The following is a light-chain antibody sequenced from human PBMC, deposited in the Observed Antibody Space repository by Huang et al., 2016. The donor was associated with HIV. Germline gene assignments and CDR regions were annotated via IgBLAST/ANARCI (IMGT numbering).Light chain of an antibody. CDR1: QSILYTSMNKNY. CDR2: CAS. V-gene: IGKV4-1*01. CDR3: QQYYSAPYT. Sequence: DIVMTQSPDSLAVSLCERATIHCKSSQSILYTSMNKNYLTRYQQKPRQQPKLLMYCASTREAGVPDRFSGGGYGTDFTLTINSLQAEDVAVYYCQQYYSAPYTFGQGTKLEIK. J-gene: IGKJ2*01.